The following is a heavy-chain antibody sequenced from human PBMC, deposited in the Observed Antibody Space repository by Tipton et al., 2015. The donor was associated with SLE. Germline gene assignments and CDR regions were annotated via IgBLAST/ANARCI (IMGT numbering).Heavy chain of an antibody. CDR1: GYSISSGYY. V-gene: IGHV4-38-2*01. CDR2: IYHSGST. Sequence: TLSLTCAVSGYSISSGYYWGWIRQPPGKGLEWIGSIYHSGSTYYNPSLKSRVTISVDTSKNQFSLKLSSLTAADTAVYYCASAVVVNNDWYFDLWGRGTLVTVSS. J-gene: IGHJ2*01. CDR3: ASAVVVNNDWYFDL. D-gene: IGHD3-22*01.